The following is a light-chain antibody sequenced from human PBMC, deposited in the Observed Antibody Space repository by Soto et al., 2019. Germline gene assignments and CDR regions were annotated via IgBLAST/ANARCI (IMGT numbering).Light chain of an antibody. CDR1: SSDVGAYNF. J-gene: IGLJ3*02. Sequence: QSALTQPAFVSGSPGQSITISCTGTSSDVGAYNFVSWYQHHPGTAPKLMIYEVSNRPSGASNRFSGSKSGNTASLTISGLQTEDEADYYCYSYRGSNAWVFGGGTKVTVL. CDR2: EVS. V-gene: IGLV2-14*01. CDR3: YSYRGSNAWV.